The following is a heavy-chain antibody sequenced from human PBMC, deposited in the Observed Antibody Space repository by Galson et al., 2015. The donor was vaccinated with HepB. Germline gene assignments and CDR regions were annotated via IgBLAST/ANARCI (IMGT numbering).Heavy chain of an antibody. CDR1: GDSVSSNSAA. J-gene: IGHJ6*03. CDR3: ARALRTPALRYFVLVSPYYYYMDV. D-gene: IGHD3-9*01. CDR2: TYYRSKWYN. V-gene: IGHV6-1*01. Sequence: CAISGDSVSSNSAAWNWIRQSPSRGVEWLGRTYYRSKWYNDYAVSVKSRITINPDTSKNQFSLQLNSVTPEDTAVYYCARALRTPALRYFVLVSPYYYYMDVWGKGTTVTVSS.